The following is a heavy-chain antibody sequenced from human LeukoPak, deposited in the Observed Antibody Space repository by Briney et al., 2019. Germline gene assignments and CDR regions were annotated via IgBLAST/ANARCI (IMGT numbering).Heavy chain of an antibody. V-gene: IGHV1-69*13. J-gene: IGHJ6*03. Sequence: GASVKVSCKASGGTFSSYAISWVRQAPGQGLEWMGGIIPIFGTANYAQKFQGRVTITADESTSTAYMELSSLRSEDTAVYYCARDLRGSKKYYYYYMDVWGKGTTVTVSS. CDR1: GGTFSSYA. CDR2: IIPIFGTA. CDR3: ARDLRGSKKYYYYYMDV. D-gene: IGHD2-15*01.